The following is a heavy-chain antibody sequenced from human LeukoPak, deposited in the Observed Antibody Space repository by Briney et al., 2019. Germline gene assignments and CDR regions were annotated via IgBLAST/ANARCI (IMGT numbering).Heavy chain of an antibody. Sequence: ASVKVSCKASGYTFTSYGISWVRQAPGQGLEWMGWISAYNGNTNYAQKLQGRVTMTTDTSTSTAYMELRSLRSDDTAVYYCASQSRGYDFWSGYYTDDAFDIWGQGTMVTVSS. CDR1: GYTFTSYG. D-gene: IGHD3-3*01. V-gene: IGHV1-18*01. CDR3: ASQSRGYDFWSGYYTDDAFDI. CDR2: ISAYNGNT. J-gene: IGHJ3*02.